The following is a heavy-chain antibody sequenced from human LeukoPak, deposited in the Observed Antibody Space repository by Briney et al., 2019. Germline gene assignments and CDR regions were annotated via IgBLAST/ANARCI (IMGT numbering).Heavy chain of an antibody. D-gene: IGHD2-2*02. V-gene: IGHV4-34*01. J-gene: IGHJ6*03. CDR1: GGSFSGYY. Sequence: PSETLSLTCAVYGGSFSGYYWSWIRQPPGKGLEWIGEINHSGSTNYNPSLKSRVTISVDTSKDQFSLKLSSVTAADTAVYYCARTGFCSSASCYTASRPYYYYYMDVWGKGTTVTVSS. CDR3: ARTGFCSSASCYTASRPYYYYYMDV. CDR2: INHSGST.